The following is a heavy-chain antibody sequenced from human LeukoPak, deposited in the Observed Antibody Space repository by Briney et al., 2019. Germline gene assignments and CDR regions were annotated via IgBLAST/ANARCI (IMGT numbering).Heavy chain of an antibody. CDR1: GFTFSSYG. CDR2: ISYEGSNK. V-gene: IGHV3-30*18. CDR3: AKDLAYYDSSGYFAFDI. J-gene: IGHJ3*02. D-gene: IGHD3-22*01. Sequence: GRSLRLPWAASGFTFSSYGMHWVRQAPGKGLEWVAVISYEGSNKYYADSVQGRFTISRDNSKNTLYLQMNSLRAEDTAVYYCAKDLAYYDSSGYFAFDIWGQGTMVTVSS.